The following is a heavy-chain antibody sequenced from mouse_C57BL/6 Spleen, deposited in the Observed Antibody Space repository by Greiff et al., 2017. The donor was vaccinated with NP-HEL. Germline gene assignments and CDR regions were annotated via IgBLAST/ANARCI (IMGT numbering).Heavy chain of an antibody. J-gene: IGHJ3*01. CDR3: ARDRLTGLFAY. CDR1: GFTFSSYA. D-gene: IGHD4-1*01. V-gene: IGHV5-4*01. CDR2: ISDGGSYT. Sequence: DVMLVESGGGLVKPGGSLKLSCAASGFTFSSYAMSWVRQTPEKRLEWVATISDGGSYTYYPDNVKGRFTISRDNAKNNLYLQMSHLKSEDTAMYYCARDRLTGLFAYWGQGTLVTVSA.